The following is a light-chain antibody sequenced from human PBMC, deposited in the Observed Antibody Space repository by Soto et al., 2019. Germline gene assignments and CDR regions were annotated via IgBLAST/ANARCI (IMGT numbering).Light chain of an antibody. CDR3: QQYSIYPGT. Sequence: DIQMTQTPSTLSVSVGDRVTITCRASQSVSNWLAWSQQKPGKAPKVLIYRASTLESGVPSRFSGSVSGTEFTLPISSLQADDFATYYCQQYSIYPGTFGQGTKVEVK. J-gene: IGKJ1*01. V-gene: IGKV1-5*03. CDR1: QSVSNW. CDR2: RAS.